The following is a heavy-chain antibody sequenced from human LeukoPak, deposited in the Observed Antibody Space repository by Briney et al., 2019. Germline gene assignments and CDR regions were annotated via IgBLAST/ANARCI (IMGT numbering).Heavy chain of an antibody. J-gene: IGHJ4*02. CDR2: IIPILGIA. CDR1: GGTFSSYA. D-gene: IGHD2-15*01. V-gene: IGHV1-69*04. Sequence: SVKVSCKASGGTFSSYAISWVRQAPGQGLEWMGRIIPILGIANYAQKFQGRVTITADKSTSTAYMELSSLRSEDTAVYYCARGHCSGGSCHTFDYWGQGTLVTVSS. CDR3: ARGHCSGGSCHTFDY.